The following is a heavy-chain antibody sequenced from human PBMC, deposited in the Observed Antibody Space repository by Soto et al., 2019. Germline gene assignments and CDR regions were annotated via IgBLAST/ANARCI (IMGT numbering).Heavy chain of an antibody. D-gene: IGHD3-22*01. CDR1: GYTFTSYG. Sequence: QVQLVQSGGEVKKPGASVKVSCKASGYTFTSYGISWVRQAPGQGREWMGWISAYNGKTNYAQNLQGRDTMTTDTATSTAYMELRSLRSDDTAVYYCARGRLYDPSGFHFLEYFQHWGQDTLVTVSS. CDR3: ARGRLYDPSGFHFLEYFQH. V-gene: IGHV1-18*01. J-gene: IGHJ1*01. CDR2: ISAYNGKT.